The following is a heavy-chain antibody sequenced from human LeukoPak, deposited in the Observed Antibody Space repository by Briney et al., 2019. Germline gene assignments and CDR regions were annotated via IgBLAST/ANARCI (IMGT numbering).Heavy chain of an antibody. Sequence: SETLSLTCTVSGASIISDTYYWGWLRQPPGKGLEWIGSIYYSGSTYYSPFLKSRVTMSVDTSTNQFSLKLISVTAADTALYYCARNFYASSGYYLDDFYFDFWGQGTLVTVSS. V-gene: IGHV4-39*07. CDR1: GASIISDTYY. CDR2: IYYSGST. J-gene: IGHJ4*02. D-gene: IGHD3-22*01. CDR3: ARNFYASSGYYLDDFYFDF.